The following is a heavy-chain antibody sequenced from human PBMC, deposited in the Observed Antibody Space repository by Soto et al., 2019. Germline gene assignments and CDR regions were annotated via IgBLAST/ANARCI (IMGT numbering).Heavy chain of an antibody. CDR2: IWYDGSNK. V-gene: IGHV3-33*01. CDR3: AREDIVVVPAAHYYYYYGMDV. D-gene: IGHD2-2*01. CDR1: GFTFSSYG. Sequence: PLGGSLRLSCAASGFTFSSYGMHWVRQAPGKGLEWVAVIWYDGSNKYYADSVKGRFTISRDNSKNTLYLQMNSLRAEDTAVYYCAREDIVVVPAAHYYYYYGMDVWGQGTTVTVSS. J-gene: IGHJ6*02.